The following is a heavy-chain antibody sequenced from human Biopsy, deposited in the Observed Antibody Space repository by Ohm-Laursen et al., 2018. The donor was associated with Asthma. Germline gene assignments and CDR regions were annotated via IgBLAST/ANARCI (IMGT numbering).Heavy chain of an antibody. V-gene: IGHV1-24*01. D-gene: IGHD4-17*01. CDR1: GYSLTDLS. J-gene: IGHJ4*02. CDR3: ASDFPKDYVRYNFQF. Sequence: ASVKASCKTSGYSLTDLSMLWVRQTTGQGIERMGGNDHEEGGTVNARRFQGRVTMTEDTSTDTAYMELSSLSSDDTAVYYCASDFPKDYVRYNFQFWGQGTLVTVSS. CDR2: NDHEEGGT.